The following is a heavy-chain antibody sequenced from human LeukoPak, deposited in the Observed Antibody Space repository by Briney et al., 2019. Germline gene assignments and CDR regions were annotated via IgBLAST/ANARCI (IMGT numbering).Heavy chain of an antibody. CDR1: GGSTSSYY. Sequence: PSETLSLTCTVSGGSTSSYYWSWIRQPPGKGLEWIGYIYYSGSTNYNPSLKSRVTISVDTSKNQFSLKLSSVTAADTAVYYCARALVGWYMDVWGKGTTVTTSS. CDR3: ARALVGWYMDV. V-gene: IGHV4-59*01. D-gene: IGHD1-26*01. J-gene: IGHJ6*03. CDR2: IYYSGST.